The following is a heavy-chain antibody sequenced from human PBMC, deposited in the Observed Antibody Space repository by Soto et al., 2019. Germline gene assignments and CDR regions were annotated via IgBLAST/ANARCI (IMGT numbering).Heavy chain of an antibody. J-gene: IGHJ4*02. CDR2: IYYSGYT. D-gene: IGHD4-17*01. V-gene: IGHV4-59*02. CDR1: SSSVSSYY. Sequence: PSETLSLTFTVSSSSVSSYYWNWLRQSPGKGLEWIGYIYYSGYTNYNPSLKSRITISVDTSKNQFSLKLSSVTPADTAVYYCAGGGMTTVPYWGQGTLVTV. CDR3: AGGGMTTVPY.